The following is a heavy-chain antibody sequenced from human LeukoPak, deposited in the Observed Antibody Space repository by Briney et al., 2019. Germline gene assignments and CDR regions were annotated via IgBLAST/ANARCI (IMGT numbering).Heavy chain of an antibody. V-gene: IGHV5-51*01. CDR1: GYSFTSYW. CDR3: ARATKTLAVPRSIDY. Sequence: GESLQISCKGSGYSFTSYWIGWVRQMPGKGLELMGTIHPGDSDTKYSPSFQGQVTISADKSISTAYLQWGSLKASDTAMYYCARATKTLAVPRSIDYWGQGTLVIVSS. J-gene: IGHJ4*02. CDR2: IHPGDSDT. D-gene: IGHD6-19*01.